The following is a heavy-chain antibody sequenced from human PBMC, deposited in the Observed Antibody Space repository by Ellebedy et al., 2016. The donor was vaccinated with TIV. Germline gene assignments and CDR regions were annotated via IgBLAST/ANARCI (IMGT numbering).Heavy chain of an antibody. D-gene: IGHD2-15*01. CDR1: GFTVSTNY. J-gene: IGHJ4*02. CDR2: LYSDDKT. CDR3: AKFLGFCSGATCVIDH. Sequence: GESLKISCAASGFTVSTNYMSWVRQAPGKGLEWVSVLYSDDKTYYADSVKGRFTIPRDNSKNTLYLQMNSLRAEDTAVYYCAKFLGFCSGATCVIDHWGQGTLVTVSS. V-gene: IGHV3-53*01.